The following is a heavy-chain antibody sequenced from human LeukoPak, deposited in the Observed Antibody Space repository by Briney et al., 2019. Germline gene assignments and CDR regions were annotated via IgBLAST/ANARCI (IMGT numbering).Heavy chain of an antibody. CDR3: AKTPYYDSSGYADY. V-gene: IGHV3-23*01. D-gene: IGHD3-22*01. Sequence: GGSLRLSCAASGFTFSNAWMSWVRQAPGKGLEWVSDISGGGGSTYYADSVKGQFTISRDNSKNTLYLQMNSLRAEDTAVYYCAKTPYYDSSGYADYWGQGTLVTVSS. CDR2: ISGGGGST. CDR1: GFTFSNAW. J-gene: IGHJ4*02.